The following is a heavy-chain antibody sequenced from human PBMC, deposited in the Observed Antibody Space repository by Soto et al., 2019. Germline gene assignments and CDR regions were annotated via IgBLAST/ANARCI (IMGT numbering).Heavy chain of an antibody. CDR2: ISSSSSTI. D-gene: IGHD3-16*01. CDR1: GFTFSSYS. J-gene: IGHJ4*02. Sequence: EVQLVESGGGLVQPGGSLRLSCAASGFTFSSYSMNWVRQAPGKGPEWVSYISSSSSTIYYADSVKGRFTISRDNAKNSLYLQMNSLRAEDTAVYYCARRSGALGVDYWGQGTLVTVSS. V-gene: IGHV3-48*01. CDR3: ARRSGALGVDY.